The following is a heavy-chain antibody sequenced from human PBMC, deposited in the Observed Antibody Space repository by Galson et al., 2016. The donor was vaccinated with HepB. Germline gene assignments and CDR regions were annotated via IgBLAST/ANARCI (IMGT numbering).Heavy chain of an antibody. CDR1: EDTFTGYY. CDR2: LSANSGAT. D-gene: IGHD1-26*01. CDR3: ARDRYSGSYYVGAFDI. V-gene: IGHV1-2*02. Sequence: SVKVSCKASEDTFTGYYIHWVRQAPGQGLEWMAWLSANSGATSYAQKFQGRVTMTRDTSISTVYMELSRLKSDDTAIYYCARDRYSGSYYVGAFDIWGQGTMVTVA. J-gene: IGHJ3*02.